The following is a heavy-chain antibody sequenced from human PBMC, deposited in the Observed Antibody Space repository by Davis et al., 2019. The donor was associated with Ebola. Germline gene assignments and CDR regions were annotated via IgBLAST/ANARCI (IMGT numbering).Heavy chain of an antibody. D-gene: IGHD1-26*01. CDR1: GFIFRSYV. V-gene: IGHV3-23*01. Sequence: GESLKISCATSGFIFRSYVMSWVRQAPGKGLEWVSTFGTSGDTFYADSVKGRFTISRDNSKNTLYLQMNGLRGDDTAIYYCAKDTSNIWFYVWGQGTMVAVSS. J-gene: IGHJ3*01. CDR3: AKDTSNIWFYV. CDR2: FGTSGDT.